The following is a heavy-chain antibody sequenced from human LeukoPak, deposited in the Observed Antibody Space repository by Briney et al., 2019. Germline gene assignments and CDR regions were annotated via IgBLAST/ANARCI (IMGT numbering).Heavy chain of an antibody. Sequence: SETLSLTCTVSGGSISSSSYYWGWIRQPPGKGLEWIGSIYYSGSTYYNPSLKSRVTISVDTSKNQFSLKLSSVTAADTAVYYCASELSHPYFDYWGQGTLVTVSS. CDR1: GGSISSSSYY. CDR3: ASELSHPYFDY. D-gene: IGHD3-16*02. J-gene: IGHJ4*02. V-gene: IGHV4-39*07. CDR2: IYYSGST.